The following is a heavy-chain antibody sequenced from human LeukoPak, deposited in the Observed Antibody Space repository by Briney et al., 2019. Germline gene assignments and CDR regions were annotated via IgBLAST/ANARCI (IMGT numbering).Heavy chain of an antibody. J-gene: IGHJ4*02. CDR1: GYIFTGYW. V-gene: IGHV5-51*01. CDR2: IFPADSET. D-gene: IGHD6-6*01. CDR3: TRVYYSSSSHHFDY. Sequence: GESLKISCKGSGYIFTGYWIGWVRQMPGNGLEWMGTIFPADSETRDSPSCQGQVTISGDKSISTAYLQWSSLKASDTAMYYCTRVYYSSSSHHFDYWGQGTLVTVSS.